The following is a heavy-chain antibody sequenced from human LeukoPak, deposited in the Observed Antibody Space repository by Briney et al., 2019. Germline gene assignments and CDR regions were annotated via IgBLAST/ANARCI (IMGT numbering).Heavy chain of an antibody. J-gene: IGHJ6*03. CDR3: ARDRRSDDSSGGMHYYYYMDV. CDR1: GGSISSYY. V-gene: IGHV4-59*01. D-gene: IGHD3-22*01. Sequence: SETLSLTCTVSGGSISSYYWSWIRQPPGKGLEWIGYIYYSGSTNYNPSLKSRVTISVDASKNQFSLKLSSVTAADTAVYYCARDRRSDDSSGGMHYYYYMDVWGKGTTVTVSS. CDR2: IYYSGST.